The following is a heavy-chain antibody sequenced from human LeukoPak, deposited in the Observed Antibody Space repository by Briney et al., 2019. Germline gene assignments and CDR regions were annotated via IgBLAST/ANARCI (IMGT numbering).Heavy chain of an antibody. CDR1: GYSISSGYY. J-gene: IGHJ4*02. Sequence: SETLSLTCTVSGYSISSGYYWGWIRQPPGKGLEWIGSIYHSGSTYYNPSLKSRVAISVDTSKNQFSLKLSSVTAADTAVYYCAREIVVVPAAYDYWGQGTLVTVSS. V-gene: IGHV4-38-2*02. D-gene: IGHD2-2*01. CDR2: IYHSGST. CDR3: AREIVVVPAAYDY.